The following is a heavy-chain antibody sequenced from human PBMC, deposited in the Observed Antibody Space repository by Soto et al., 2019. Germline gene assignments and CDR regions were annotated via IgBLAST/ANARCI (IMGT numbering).Heavy chain of an antibody. Sequence: SETLSLTCTVSGGSISSGGYYWSWIRQHPGKGLEWIGYIYYSGSTYYNPSLKSRVTISVDTSKNQFSLKLSSVTAADTAVYYCARSRPPYYYDSSGYFDYWGQGTLVTVSS. CDR2: IYYSGST. D-gene: IGHD3-22*01. CDR3: ARSRPPYYYDSSGYFDY. CDR1: GGSISSGGYY. V-gene: IGHV4-31*03. J-gene: IGHJ4*02.